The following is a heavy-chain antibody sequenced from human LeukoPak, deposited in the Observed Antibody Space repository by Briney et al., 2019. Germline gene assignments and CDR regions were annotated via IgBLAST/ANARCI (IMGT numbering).Heavy chain of an antibody. CDR3: AREVYDSSGYYFDY. CDR1: GFTLSSYA. V-gene: IGHV3-30*04. Sequence: PGGSLRLSCAASGFTLSSYAMHWVRQAPGKGLEWVAVISYDGSNKYYADSVKGRFTISRDNSKNTLYLQMNSLRAEDTAVYHCAREVYDSSGYYFDYWGQGTLVTVSS. D-gene: IGHD3-22*01. J-gene: IGHJ4*02. CDR2: ISYDGSNK.